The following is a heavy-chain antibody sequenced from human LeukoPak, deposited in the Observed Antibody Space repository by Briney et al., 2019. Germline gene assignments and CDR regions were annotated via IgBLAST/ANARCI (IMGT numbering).Heavy chain of an antibody. V-gene: IGHV4-39*01. Sequence: SETLSLTCTVSGVSNICSSYAWGWIRQPPGKGLEWIGSVNYGGSTDYNPSLKSRVTISVDASKNQFSLKMRSVTAADTAVYYCARHFDNWGQGTLVTVSS. CDR1: GVSNICSSYA. CDR3: ARHFDN. J-gene: IGHJ4*02. CDR2: VNYGGST.